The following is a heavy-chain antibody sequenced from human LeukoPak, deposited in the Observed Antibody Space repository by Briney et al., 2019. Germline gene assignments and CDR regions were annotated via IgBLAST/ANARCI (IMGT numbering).Heavy chain of an antibody. D-gene: IGHD3-22*01. J-gene: IGHJ4*02. CDR3: SSTYYYDSSEGY. Sequence: KSGGSLRLSWAASGFTFSNAWMNWVRQAPGRGLGWVGCIKSKTDGGTTDYAAPVKGRFTISRDDTKNTLYLQMNSLNTEDTAVYYCSSTYYYDSSEGYWGQGTLVTVSS. V-gene: IGHV3-15*07. CDR1: GFTFSNAW. CDR2: IKSKTDGGTT.